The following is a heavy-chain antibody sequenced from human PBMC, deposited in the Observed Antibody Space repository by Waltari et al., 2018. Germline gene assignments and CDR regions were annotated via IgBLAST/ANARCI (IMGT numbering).Heavy chain of an antibody. J-gene: IGHJ4*02. CDR3: ARDHEYGGKADY. D-gene: IGHD4-17*01. CDR2: ISYSSSYI. Sequence: EVRLVESGGGVVKPGGSLRLSCAASGFTFSSYNMNWVRQAPGQGLEWVSIISYSSSYIYYADSVKGRFTVSRDNAKNSLYLQMNSLRAEDTAVYYCARDHEYGGKADYWGQGTLVTVSS. V-gene: IGHV3-21*01. CDR1: GFTFSSYN.